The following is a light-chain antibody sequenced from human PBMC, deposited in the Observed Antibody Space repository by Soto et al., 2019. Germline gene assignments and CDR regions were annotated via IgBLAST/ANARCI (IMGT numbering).Light chain of an antibody. Sequence: QSVLTQPPSVSGAPGQRVTISCTGSSSNIGAGYPVHWYQQLPGTAPKLLVAGNRPSGVPDRFSVSKSGASASLAITGLQAEDETDYYCQSYDSSLSRRWVFGGGTKLTVL. CDR2: G. J-gene: IGLJ3*02. CDR1: SSNIGAGYP. V-gene: IGLV1-40*01. CDR3: QSYDSSLSRRWV.